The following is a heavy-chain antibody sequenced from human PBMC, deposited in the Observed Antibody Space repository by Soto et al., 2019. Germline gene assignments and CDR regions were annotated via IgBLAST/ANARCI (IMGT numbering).Heavy chain of an antibody. V-gene: IGHV4-39*01. D-gene: IGHD5-12*01. Sequence: SETLSLTCTVSGGSISSSSYYWGWIRQPPGKGLEWIGSIYYSGSTYYNPSLKSRVTISVDTSKNQFSLKLSSVTAADTAVYYCVRPDVDIVATSGGGNWFDPWGQGTLVTVSS. CDR1: GGSISSSSYY. CDR3: VRPDVDIVATSGGGNWFDP. J-gene: IGHJ5*02. CDR2: IYYSGST.